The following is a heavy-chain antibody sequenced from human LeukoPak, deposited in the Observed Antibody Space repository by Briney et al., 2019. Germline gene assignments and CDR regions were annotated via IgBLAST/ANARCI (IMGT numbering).Heavy chain of an antibody. J-gene: IGHJ5*02. CDR1: GGSISNYY. Sequence: SDTLNVTCTVSGGSISNYYWSWIRQPAGKGLEWIGRIYGSGSTKYNPSLKSRVTMSVDTATNQLSLKLSSVTAADTAVYYCARLSVLLEGFDPWGQGTLVSVSS. CDR3: ARLSVLLEGFDP. V-gene: IGHV4-4*07. CDR2: IYGSGST. D-gene: IGHD3-10*01.